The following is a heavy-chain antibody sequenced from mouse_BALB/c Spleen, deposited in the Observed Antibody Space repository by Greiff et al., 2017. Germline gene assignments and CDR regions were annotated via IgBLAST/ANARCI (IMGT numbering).Heavy chain of an antibody. Sequence: QVQLKESGPGLVAPSQSLSITCTVSGFSLTSYGVHWVRQPPGKGLEWLGVIWAGGSTNYNSALMSRLSISKDNSKSQVFLKMNSLQTDDTAMYYCARDDTTATNWYLDVWGAGTTVTVSS. CDR2: IWAGGST. D-gene: IGHD1-2*01. J-gene: IGHJ1*01. CDR1: GFSLTSYG. V-gene: IGHV2-9*02. CDR3: ARDDTTATNWYLDV.